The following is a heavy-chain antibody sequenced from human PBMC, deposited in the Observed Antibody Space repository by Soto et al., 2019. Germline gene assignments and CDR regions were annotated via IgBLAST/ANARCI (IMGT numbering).Heavy chain of an antibody. CDR3: ARDRYYYDSSGYYFNWLDP. D-gene: IGHD3-22*01. CDR2: ISSSSSTI. Sequence: PGGSLRLSCAASGFTFSSYSMNWVRQAPGKGLEWVSYISSSSSTIYYADSVKGRFTISRDNAKNSLYLQMNSLRDEDTAVYYCARDRYYYDSSGYYFNWLDPWGQGTLVTVSS. V-gene: IGHV3-48*02. CDR1: GFTFSSYS. J-gene: IGHJ5*02.